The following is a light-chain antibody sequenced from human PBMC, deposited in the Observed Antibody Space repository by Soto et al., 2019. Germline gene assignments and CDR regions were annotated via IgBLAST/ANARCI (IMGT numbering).Light chain of an antibody. CDR3: QQYGDSPMYT. J-gene: IGKJ2*01. CDR1: QSVSSSH. V-gene: IGKV3-20*01. CDR2: GAS. Sequence: EIVLTQSPGTLSSSPGERATLSCRASQSVSSSHLAWYQQKPGQAPRLLIYGASSRATGIPDRFSGSGSGRDFTLTISRLEPEDFAMYFFQQYGDSPMYTFGQATKLEI.